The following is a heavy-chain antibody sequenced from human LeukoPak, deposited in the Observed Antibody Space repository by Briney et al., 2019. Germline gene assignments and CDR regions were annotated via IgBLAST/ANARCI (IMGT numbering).Heavy chain of an antibody. CDR2: ISGSGGST. J-gene: IGHJ4*02. V-gene: IGHV3-23*01. CDR1: GGSISSSTYC. D-gene: IGHD1-26*01. Sequence: ETLSLTCTVSGGSISSSTYCWRWVRQAPGTGLEWVSAISGSGGSTYYADSVKGRFTISRDNSKNTLYLQMNSLRAEDTAVYYCAKDGVGSYSYYFDYWGQGTLVTVSS. CDR3: AKDGVGSYSYYFDY.